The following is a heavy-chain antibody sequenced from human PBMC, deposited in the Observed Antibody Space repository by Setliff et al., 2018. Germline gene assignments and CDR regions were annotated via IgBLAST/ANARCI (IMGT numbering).Heavy chain of an antibody. Sequence: SETLSLTCTVSGGSISSGSYYWTWIRQPAGKGLEWIGHFHTGGSTNYNRSLRSRVSISVDTSKNQFSLKLSSVAAADTATYYCARAGPTVTFFRVLVISWWDPWGQGSLVTVSS. V-gene: IGHV4-61*09. CDR3: ARAGPTVTFFRVLVISWWDP. J-gene: IGHJ5*02. CDR1: GGSISSGSYY. D-gene: IGHD3-3*01. CDR2: FHTGGST.